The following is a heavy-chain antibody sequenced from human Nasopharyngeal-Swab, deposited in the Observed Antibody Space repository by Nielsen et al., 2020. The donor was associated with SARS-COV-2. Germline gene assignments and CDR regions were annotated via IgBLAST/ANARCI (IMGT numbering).Heavy chain of an antibody. J-gene: IGHJ6*02. V-gene: IGHV3-13*01. CDR2: IGTAGDT. Sequence: GESLKISCAASGFTFSSYDMHWVRQATGKGLEWVSAIGTAGDTYYPGSVKGRFTISRENAKNSFYLQMNSLRAGDTAVYYCARAHYGGTYYYYGMDVWGQGTTVTVSS. CDR3: ARAHYGGTYYYYGMDV. D-gene: IGHD4-23*01. CDR1: GFTFSSYD.